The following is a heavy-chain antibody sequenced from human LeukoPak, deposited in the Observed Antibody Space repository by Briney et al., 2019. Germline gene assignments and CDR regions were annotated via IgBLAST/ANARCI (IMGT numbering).Heavy chain of an antibody. J-gene: IGHJ5*02. D-gene: IGHD6-6*01. CDR2: IYSGGST. CDR3: ARAGSSSSSWKRWFDP. V-gene: IGHV3-53*05. Sequence: GGSPRLSCAASGFTVSSNYMSWVRQAPGKGLEWVSVIYSGGSTYYADSVKGRFTISRDNSKNTLYLQMNSLRAEGTAVYYCARAGSSSSSWKRWFDPWGQGTLVTVSS. CDR1: GFTVSSNY.